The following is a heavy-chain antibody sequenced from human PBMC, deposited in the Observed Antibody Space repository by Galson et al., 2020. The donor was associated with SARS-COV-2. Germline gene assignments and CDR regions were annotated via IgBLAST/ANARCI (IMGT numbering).Heavy chain of an antibody. CDR1: GGSTADYY. D-gene: IGHD5-12*01. V-gene: IGHV4-59*08. CDR2: MYDSGTS. J-gene: IGHJ3*02. CDR3: ARSGFYGRGHDPFDT. Sequence: SETLSLTCIVSGGSTADYYWSWIRQPPGKGLEWLAYMYDSGTSSYKPSLKSRATISIDRSKNQISLKMASVTAADTGVYYCARSGFYGRGHDPFDTWGQGTMVTVTS.